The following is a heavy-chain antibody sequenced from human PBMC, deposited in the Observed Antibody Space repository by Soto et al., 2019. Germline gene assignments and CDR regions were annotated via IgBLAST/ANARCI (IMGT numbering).Heavy chain of an antibody. CDR2: IRSKAYGGTT. V-gene: IGHV3-49*03. J-gene: IGHJ4*02. CDR1: GFTFGDYA. CDR3: TTTGWELLVPY. Sequence: GGSLRLSCTASGFTFGDYAMSWFRQAPGKGLEWVGFIRSKAYGGTTEYAASVKGRFTISRDDSKSIAYLQMNSLKSDDTAVYYCTTTGWELLVPYWGQGTLVTVSS. D-gene: IGHD1-26*01.